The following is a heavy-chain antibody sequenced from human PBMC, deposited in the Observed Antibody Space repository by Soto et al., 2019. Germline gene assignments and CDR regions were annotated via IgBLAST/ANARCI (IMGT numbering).Heavy chain of an antibody. J-gene: IGHJ6*02. CDR3: ASRDGGSGYYYAHYYYYGMDV. Sequence: QVQLVQSGAEVKKPGSSVKVSCKASGGTFSSYAISWVRQAPGQGLEWMGGIIPIFGTANYAQKSQGRVTITADESTSTAYMELSSMRSEDTAVYYCASRDGGSGYYYAHYYYYGMDVWGQGTTVTVSS. CDR2: IIPIFGTA. CDR1: GGTFSSYA. V-gene: IGHV1-69*01. D-gene: IGHD3-22*01.